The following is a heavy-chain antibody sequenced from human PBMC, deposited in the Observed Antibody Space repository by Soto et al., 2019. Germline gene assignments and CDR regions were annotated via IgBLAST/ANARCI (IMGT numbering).Heavy chain of an antibody. D-gene: IGHD1-1*01. CDR3: AKQQGPGTPYYYAMDV. J-gene: IGHJ6*02. CDR2: IRSSGDRT. CDR1: GFTFSSYA. V-gene: IGHV3-23*01. Sequence: EVQLLESGGGLVQPGGSLRLSCAASGFTFSSYAMSWVRQAPGKGLEWVSVIRSSGDRTYYADSVKGPFTISRDNSKNTLYMQMNSLRAEDTAVYYCAKQQGPGTPYYYAMDVWGQGTTVTVSS.